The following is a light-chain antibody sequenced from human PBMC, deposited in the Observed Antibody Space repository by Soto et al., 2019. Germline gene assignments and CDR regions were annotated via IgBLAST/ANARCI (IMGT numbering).Light chain of an antibody. J-gene: IGLJ1*01. CDR1: SSDVGGYNY. CDR3: NSYTSSSTYV. V-gene: IGLV2-14*01. Sequence: QSALTQPASVSGSPGQSITISCTGTSSDVGGYNYVSWYQQHPGKAPKLMIYDVSNRPSGVSNRFSGPKSGNTASLTISGLQAEDEADYYCNSYTSSSTYVFGTGTKLTV. CDR2: DVS.